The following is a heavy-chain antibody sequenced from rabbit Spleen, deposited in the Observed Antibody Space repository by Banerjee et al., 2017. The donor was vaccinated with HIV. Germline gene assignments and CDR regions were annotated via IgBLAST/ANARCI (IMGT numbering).Heavy chain of an antibody. D-gene: IGHD3-1*01. V-gene: IGHV1S40*01. CDR1: GFTLNSGW. CDR3: ARDLPHDL. Sequence: QSLQESGGGLFQPGGSLALTCTASGFTLNSGWMCWVRQAPGKGLEWIACIYGGSSGSTYYASWAKGRFTISKTSSTTVTLQMTSLTAADTATYFCARDLPHDLWGPGTLVTVS. CDR2: IYGGSSGST. J-gene: IGHJ4*01.